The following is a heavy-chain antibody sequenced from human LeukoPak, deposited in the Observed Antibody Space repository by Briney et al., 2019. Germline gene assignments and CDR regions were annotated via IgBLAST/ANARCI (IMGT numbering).Heavy chain of an antibody. D-gene: IGHD6-13*01. CDR3: ARSRLAAAGDSDY. V-gene: IGHV4-38-2*01. Sequence: SEPLSLTCVVSGYSISGAYHWGWIRQPPGKGLEWIGNIYHSGSTYYNPSLKSRITISVDTSKNQFTLKLSSVTTADTAVYYCARSRLAAAGDSDYCGQGTLVTVSS. J-gene: IGHJ4*02. CDR1: GYSISGAYH. CDR2: IYHSGST.